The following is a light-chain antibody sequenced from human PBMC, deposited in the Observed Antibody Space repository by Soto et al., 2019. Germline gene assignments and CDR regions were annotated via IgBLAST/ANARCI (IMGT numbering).Light chain of an antibody. V-gene: IGKV3-20*01. CDR1: QSVSNNY. J-gene: IGKJ1*01. CDR3: LQHNVFPRT. CDR2: GAS. Sequence: IGLTQSPGTLSLSAGERAALACMAIQSVSNNYLAWYQQKPGQAPRLLIYGASNRDTGIPDRFSGSGSGTDFTLTISRLEPEDFATYSCLQHNVFPRTFGQGTKVDIK.